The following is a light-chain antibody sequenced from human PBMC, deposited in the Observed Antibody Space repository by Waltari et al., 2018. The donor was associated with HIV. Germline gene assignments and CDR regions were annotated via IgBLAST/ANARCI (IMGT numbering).Light chain of an antibody. CDR3: QEYEKWPLT. CDR1: QNISTS. V-gene: IGKV3-15*01. J-gene: IGKJ3*01. CDR2: DAS. Sequence: ETLMTQSPPDLSVPPGERVTFSCRASQNISTSLAWYQQKPGQSPRLLIYDASARATGVPARFSGSGSGTEFTLHISALQSEDLAVYFCQEYEKWPLTFGPGSKVSIK.